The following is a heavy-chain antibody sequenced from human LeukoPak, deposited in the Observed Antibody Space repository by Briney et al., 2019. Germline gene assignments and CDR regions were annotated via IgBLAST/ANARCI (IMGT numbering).Heavy chain of an antibody. CDR2: ISVSGGST. V-gene: IGHV3-23*01. D-gene: IGHD6-13*01. CDR1: GFTFSSNA. CDR3: AKDPYSSSWTHYFDY. Sequence: GGSLRLSCTASGFTFSSNAMSWVRQPPGQGLELVSAISVSGGSTYYAASVKGRFTISRDNSKNTLYLQMNSLRAEDTAVYYCAKDPYSSSWTHYFDYWGQGTLVTVSS. J-gene: IGHJ4*02.